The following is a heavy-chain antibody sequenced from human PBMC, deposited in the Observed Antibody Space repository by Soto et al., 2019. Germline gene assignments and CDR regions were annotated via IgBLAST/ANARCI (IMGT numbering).Heavy chain of an antibody. CDR3: AKVDLYYYDSSGYPPRAGFDY. V-gene: IGHV3-23*01. CDR2: ISGSGGST. Sequence: GASLRLSCAASGFTFSSYAMSWVRQAPGKWLEWVSAISGSGGSTYYADSVKGRFTISRDNSKNTLYLQMNSLRAEDTAVYYCAKVDLYYYDSSGYPPRAGFDYRGQGTLVTVSS. D-gene: IGHD3-22*01. J-gene: IGHJ4*02. CDR1: GFTFSSYA.